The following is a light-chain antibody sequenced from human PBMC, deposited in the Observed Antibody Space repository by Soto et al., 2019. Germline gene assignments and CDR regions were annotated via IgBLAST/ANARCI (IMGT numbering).Light chain of an antibody. CDR2: GAS. J-gene: IGKJ2*01. V-gene: IGKV3-15*01. Sequence: EIVMTQSPGTLSVSPGERATLSCRASQSVSSNLAWYQQKPGQAPRLLIYGASTRATGIPARFSGSGSGTEFTLTISSLQSEDFAVYYCQQYNNWPLYTIGQGTKLEIK. CDR3: QQYNNWPLYT. CDR1: QSVSSN.